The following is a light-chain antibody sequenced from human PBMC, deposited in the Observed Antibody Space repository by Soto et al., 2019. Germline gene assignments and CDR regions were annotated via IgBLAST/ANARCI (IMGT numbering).Light chain of an antibody. Sequence: DIQMTKAPSTLSASVGDRVTITCRASQSISSYLAWYQQKPGKAPKLLIYAASSLQSGVPSRFSGSGSGTDFTLTISSLQNEDFATYYCQQSYSTTITFGQGTRLEIK. CDR1: QSISSY. CDR3: QQSYSTTIT. CDR2: AAS. J-gene: IGKJ5*01. V-gene: IGKV1-39*01.